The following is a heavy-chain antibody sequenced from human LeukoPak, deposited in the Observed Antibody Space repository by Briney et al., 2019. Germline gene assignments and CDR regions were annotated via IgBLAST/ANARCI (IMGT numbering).Heavy chain of an antibody. CDR2: MNPNSGNT. J-gene: IGHJ4*02. CDR1: GYTFTSYD. D-gene: IGHD3-22*01. Sequence: GASVKVSCKASGYTFTSYDINWVRQATGQGLEWMGWMNPNSGNTGYAQKFQGRVTMTRNTSISTAYMELSSLRSDDTAVYYCARDFPPYYYDSSGYYPFDYWGQGTLVTVSS. V-gene: IGHV1-8*01. CDR3: ARDFPPYYYDSSGYYPFDY.